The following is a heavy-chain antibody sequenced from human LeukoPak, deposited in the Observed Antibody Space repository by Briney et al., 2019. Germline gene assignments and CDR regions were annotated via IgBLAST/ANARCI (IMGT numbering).Heavy chain of an antibody. J-gene: IGHJ4*02. Sequence: SETLSLTCTVSGYSISSGYYWGWIRQPPGKGLEWIGSIYHSGSTYYNPSLKSRVTISVDTSKNQFSLKLSSVTAADTAVYYCARGTNSGYDPPDYWGQGTLVTVSS. CDR2: IYHSGST. CDR1: GYSISSGYY. CDR3: ARGTNSGYDPPDY. D-gene: IGHD5-12*01. V-gene: IGHV4-38-2*02.